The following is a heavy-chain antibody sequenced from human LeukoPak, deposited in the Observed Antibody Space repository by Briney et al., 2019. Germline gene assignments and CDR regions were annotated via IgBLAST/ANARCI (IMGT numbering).Heavy chain of an antibody. Sequence: PGGSLRLSCAASGFTFDDYAMHWVRQAPGNGLEWVSGISWNSGSIGYADSVKGRFTISRDNAKNSLYLQMNSLRAEDTAVYYCAKGEVPDYWGQGTLVTVSS. CDR1: GFTFDDYA. D-gene: IGHD1-26*01. V-gene: IGHV3-9*01. CDR2: ISWNSGSI. J-gene: IGHJ4*02. CDR3: AKGEVPDY.